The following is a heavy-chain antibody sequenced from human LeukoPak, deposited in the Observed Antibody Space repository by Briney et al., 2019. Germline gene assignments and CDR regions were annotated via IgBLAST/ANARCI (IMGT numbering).Heavy chain of an antibody. V-gene: IGHV1-18*01. Sequence: ASVKVSCKASGFTFTSFGFSWVRQAPGQGLEWMGWISAYNGNTNYAQSLQGRVTMTTDAYTSTVYMELRSLRSDDTAVYYCGRWRESSNWPPGYLQHWGQGTLVIVSS. CDR2: ISAYNGNT. J-gene: IGHJ1*01. CDR3: GRWRESSNWPPGYLQH. CDR1: GFTFTSFG. D-gene: IGHD4-11*01.